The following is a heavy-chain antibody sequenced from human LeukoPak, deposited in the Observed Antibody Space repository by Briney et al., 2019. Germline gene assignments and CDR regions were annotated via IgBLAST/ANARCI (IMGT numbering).Heavy chain of an antibody. CDR1: GFTFSSYS. CDR2: ISSSSSYI. J-gene: IGHJ4*02. CDR3: AREVDREGYFDY. D-gene: IGHD3-22*01. V-gene: IGHV3-21*01. Sequence: GGSLRLSCAASGFTFSSYSMNWVRQAPGKGLEWVSSISSSSSYIYYADSVKGRFTISRDNAKNSLYLQMNSLRAEDTAVYYCAREVDREGYFDYWGRGTLVTVSS.